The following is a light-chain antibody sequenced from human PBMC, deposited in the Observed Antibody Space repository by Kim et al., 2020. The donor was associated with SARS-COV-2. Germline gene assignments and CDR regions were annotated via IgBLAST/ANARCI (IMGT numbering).Light chain of an antibody. Sequence: DIQMTQSPSSLSASVGDRVTITCRTSQSISSYLNWYQQKPGKAPKFLIYAASNLQSGVPSRFSGSGSGTDFTLTITSLQPEDFATYYCQQSHSTPRTFGPGTKVDIK. CDR2: AAS. V-gene: IGKV1-39*01. CDR1: QSISSY. CDR3: QQSHSTPRT. J-gene: IGKJ3*01.